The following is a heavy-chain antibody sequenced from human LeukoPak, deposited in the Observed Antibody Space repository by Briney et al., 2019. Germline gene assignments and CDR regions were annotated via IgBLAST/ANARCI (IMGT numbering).Heavy chain of an antibody. CDR3: ARSGVGYFYDNTGYYPLDY. Sequence: ASVKVSFKASGYTFTGYYMHWVRQAPGQGLEWMGWISAYTGNTNYAQNFQGRVTMTTDTSTSTAFMELRSLRSDDTAVYYCARSGVGYFYDNTGYYPLDYWGQGTLVTVSS. J-gene: IGHJ4*02. V-gene: IGHV1-18*04. D-gene: IGHD3-22*01. CDR1: GYTFTGYY. CDR2: ISAYTGNT.